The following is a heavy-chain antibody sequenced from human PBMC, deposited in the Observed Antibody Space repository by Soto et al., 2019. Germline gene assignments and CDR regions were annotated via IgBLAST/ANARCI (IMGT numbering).Heavy chain of an antibody. CDR2: IWYDGINK. D-gene: IGHD1-20*01. V-gene: IGHV3-33*01. Sequence: QVQLVESGGGVVQPGRSLRLSCAASGFTFSSYGMHWVRQAPGKGLEWVAVIWYDGINKYYADSVKGRFTISRDNSYNTLYLQMHSLRAEDTAVYYCARDSSYNWTDREHYGMDVWGQGTTVTVSS. J-gene: IGHJ6*02. CDR1: GFTFSSYG. CDR3: ARDSSYNWTDREHYGMDV.